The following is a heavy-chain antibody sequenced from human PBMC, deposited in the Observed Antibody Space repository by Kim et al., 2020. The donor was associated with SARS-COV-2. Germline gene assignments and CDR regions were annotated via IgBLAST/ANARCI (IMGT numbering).Heavy chain of an antibody. V-gene: IGHV4-31*03. CDR2: IYSSGST. Sequence: SETLSLTCTVSGGSISSGGYYWSWIRQHPGKGLEWIGYIYSSGSTYYNPSLKSRVTISVDTSKNQFSLKLSSVTAADTAVYYCARGRGHASVAFLDYYYYYGMDVWGQGTTVTVSS. CDR1: GGSISSGGYY. CDR3: ARGRGHASVAFLDYYYYYGMDV. D-gene: IGHD3-3*01. J-gene: IGHJ6*02.